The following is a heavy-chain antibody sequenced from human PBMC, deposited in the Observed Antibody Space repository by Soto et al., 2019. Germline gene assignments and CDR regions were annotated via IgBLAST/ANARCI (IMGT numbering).Heavy chain of an antibody. CDR3: ARSPRSGGNYYYAMDV. CDR2: IHAGNGNT. Sequence: SVKVSCKASGYTFSNYAIHWVRQAPVQRLEWMGWIHAGNGNTIYSEKFQGRVTIARDTSANTAYMELSSLGSEDTTVYYCARSPRSGGNYYYAMDVWGQGTTVTVS. J-gene: IGHJ6*02. D-gene: IGHD3-3*01. V-gene: IGHV1-3*01. CDR1: GYTFSNYA.